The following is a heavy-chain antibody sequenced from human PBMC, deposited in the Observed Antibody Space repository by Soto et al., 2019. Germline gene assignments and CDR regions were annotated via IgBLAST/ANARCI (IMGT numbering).Heavy chain of an antibody. D-gene: IGHD5-12*01. J-gene: IGHJ6*02. CDR2: ISAYNGNT. V-gene: IGHV1-18*04. CDR1: GYTFTGYY. Sequence: ASVKVSCKASGYTFTGYYMHWVRQAPGQGLEWMGWISAYNGNTNYAQKLQGRVTMTTDTSTSTAYMELRSLRSDDTAVYYCARDGYKSDYYYYGMDVWGQGTTVTVSS. CDR3: ARDGYKSDYYYYGMDV.